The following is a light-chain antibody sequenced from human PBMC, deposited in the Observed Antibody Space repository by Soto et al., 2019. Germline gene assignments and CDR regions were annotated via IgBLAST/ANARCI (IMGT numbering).Light chain of an antibody. CDR1: QSVNSN. Sequence: ETVMTQSPATLSVSPGERATLSCRASQSVNSNLAWYQQKPGQAPRVLFYEASTRATGIPARFSGSGSGTEFTLTISTLQSEDFAAYYCQQYNSWPLTFGGGTKVDIK. CDR2: EAS. CDR3: QQYNSWPLT. J-gene: IGKJ4*01. V-gene: IGKV3D-15*01.